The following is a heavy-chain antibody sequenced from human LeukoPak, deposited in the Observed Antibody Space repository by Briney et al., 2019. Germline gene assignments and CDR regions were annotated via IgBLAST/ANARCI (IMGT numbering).Heavy chain of an antibody. CDR1: GFTFDDYG. V-gene: IGHV3-20*01. CDR2: INWYGGST. D-gene: IGHD6-13*01. J-gene: IGHJ6*02. Sequence: GGSLILSCAASGFTFDDYGMSWVRQAPGKGLYLVSCINWYGGSTGYADSVKGRFTISRDNAKNSLYLQMNSLRAEATVLYHRARGAAAGTDYYYGMDVWGHVTTVTVSS. CDR3: ARGAAAGTDYYYGMDV.